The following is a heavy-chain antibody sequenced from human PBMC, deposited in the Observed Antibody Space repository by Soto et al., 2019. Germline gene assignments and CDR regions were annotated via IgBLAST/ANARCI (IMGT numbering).Heavy chain of an antibody. J-gene: IGHJ4*02. D-gene: IGHD6-13*01. V-gene: IGHV3-23*01. CDR2: ISGSGGST. CDR3: ANIADYYFDY. CDR1: GFTFSSYA. Sequence: VGSLRLSCAASGFTFSSYAMSWVRQAPGKGLEWVSAISGSGGSTYYADSVKGRFTISRDNSKNTLYLRMNSLRAEDTAVYYCANIADYYFDYWGQGTLVTVSS.